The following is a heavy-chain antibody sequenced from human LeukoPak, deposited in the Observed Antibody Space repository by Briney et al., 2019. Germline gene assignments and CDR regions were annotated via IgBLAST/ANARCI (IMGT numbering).Heavy chain of an antibody. J-gene: IGHJ6*02. CDR2: ISWNSGSI. CDR1: GFNFDDFA. Sequence: GGSLRLSCTASGFNFDDFAMHWVRQAPGKGLEWVSGISWNSGSIGYADSVKGRFTISRDNAKNSLYLQMNSLRAEDTALYYCAKDLLGYYYYGMDVWGQGTTVTVSS. CDR3: AKDLLGYYYYGMDV. D-gene: IGHD2-8*02. V-gene: IGHV3-9*01.